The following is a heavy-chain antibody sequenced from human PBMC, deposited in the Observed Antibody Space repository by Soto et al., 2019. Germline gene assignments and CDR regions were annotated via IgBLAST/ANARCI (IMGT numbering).Heavy chain of an antibody. D-gene: IGHD6-13*01. J-gene: IGHJ5*02. Sequence: GGSLRLSCAASGFTFSSYSMNWVRQAPGKGLEWLSYVSSSGSTTHYADSAKGRFTISRDNAKNSLYLQMNSLRDDDTAVYYCARGHSGSWYRFDPWGQGTLVTVSS. CDR1: GFTFSSYS. V-gene: IGHV3-48*02. CDR3: ARGHSGSWYRFDP. CDR2: VSSSGSTT.